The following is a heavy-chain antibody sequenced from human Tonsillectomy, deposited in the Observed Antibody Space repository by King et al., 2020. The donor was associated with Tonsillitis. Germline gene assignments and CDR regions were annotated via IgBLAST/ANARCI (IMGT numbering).Heavy chain of an antibody. CDR3: AREGERDLLPDY. D-gene: IGHD3-16*01. CDR2: INPNNGAT. Sequence: EQLVQSVAEVKKPGASVKVSCKAAGYTFTDSYMHWMRQAPGQGLEWMGWINPNNGATNYAPKSQGRITMTGDTPISTAYMELSSLRADDTAPYYCAREGERDLLPDYWGQGTLVTVSS. J-gene: IGHJ4*01. V-gene: IGHV1-2*02. CDR1: GYTFTDSY.